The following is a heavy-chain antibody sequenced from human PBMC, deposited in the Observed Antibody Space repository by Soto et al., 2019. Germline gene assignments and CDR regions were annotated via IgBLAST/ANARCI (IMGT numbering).Heavy chain of an antibody. Sequence: EVQLVESGGGLVQPGGSLRLSCAASGLIFSDYHMDWVRQAPGKGLEWVGRIRRKANSYTTEYAASEKVRFTISRDDSKKPLSLQLNSLKSEDTAEYYGAMLGGWSGGSSGMDVWGQGTTVTVSS. J-gene: IGHJ6*02. CDR1: GLIFSDYH. CDR3: AMLGGWSGGSSGMDV. CDR2: IRRKANSYTT. D-gene: IGHD3-10*01. V-gene: IGHV3-72*01.